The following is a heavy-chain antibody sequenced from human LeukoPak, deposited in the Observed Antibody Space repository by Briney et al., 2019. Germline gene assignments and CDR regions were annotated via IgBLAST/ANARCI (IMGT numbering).Heavy chain of an antibody. CDR2: INPSGGST. CDR1: GYTFTSYY. J-gene: IGHJ6*02. Sequence: ASVKVSRKASGYTFTSYYMHWVRQAPGQGLEWMGIINPSGGSTSYAQKFQGRVTMTRDTSTSTVYMELSSLRSEDTAVYYCARDSFVVWFGELGYYYGMDVWGQGTTVTVSS. V-gene: IGHV1-46*01. CDR3: ARDSFVVWFGELGYYYGMDV. D-gene: IGHD3-10*01.